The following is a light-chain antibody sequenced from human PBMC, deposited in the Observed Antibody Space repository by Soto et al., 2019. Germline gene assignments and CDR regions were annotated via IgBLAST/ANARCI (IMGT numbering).Light chain of an antibody. CDR2: KAS. CDR1: QSISSW. CDR3: QHYNSYSEA. Sequence: DIQMPQSPSTLSASVGDRVTITCLASQSISSWLAWYQQKPGKAPKLLIYKASTLKSGVPSRFSGSGSGTEFTLTISSLQPDDFATYDCQHYNSYSEAFGQGTKV. V-gene: IGKV1-5*03. J-gene: IGKJ1*01.